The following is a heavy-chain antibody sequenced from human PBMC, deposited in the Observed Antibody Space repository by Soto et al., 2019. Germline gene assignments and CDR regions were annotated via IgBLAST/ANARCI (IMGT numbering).Heavy chain of an antibody. Sequence: PGGSLRLSCAASGFTFSSYEMNWVRQAPGKGLEWVSYISSSGSTIYYADSVKGRFTISRDNAKNSLYLQMNSLRAEDTAVYYCASLMVADICYYGMDVWGQGTTVTVSS. J-gene: IGHJ6*02. CDR2: ISSSGSTI. CDR3: ASLMVADICYYGMDV. V-gene: IGHV3-48*03. D-gene: IGHD2-15*01. CDR1: GFTFSSYE.